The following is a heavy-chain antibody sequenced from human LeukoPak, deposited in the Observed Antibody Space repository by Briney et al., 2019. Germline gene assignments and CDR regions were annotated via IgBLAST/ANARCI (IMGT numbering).Heavy chain of an antibody. Sequence: GGSLRLSRAASGFTFSSYAMSWVRQAPGKGLEWVSAISGSGGSTYYADSVKGRFTISRDNSKNTLYLQMNSLRAEDTAVYYCAEDLTRWYFDYWGQGTLVTVSS. CDR2: ISGSGGST. CDR3: AEDLTRWYFDY. D-gene: IGHD3-9*01. J-gene: IGHJ4*02. V-gene: IGHV3-23*01. CDR1: GFTFSSYA.